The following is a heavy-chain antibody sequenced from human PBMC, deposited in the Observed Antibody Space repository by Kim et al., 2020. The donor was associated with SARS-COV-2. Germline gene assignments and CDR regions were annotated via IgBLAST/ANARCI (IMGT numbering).Heavy chain of an antibody. J-gene: IGHJ4*02. D-gene: IGHD6-13*01. V-gene: IGHV4-59*01. Sequence: SETLSLTCTVSGGSISSYYWSWIRQPPGKGLEWIGYIYYSGSTNYNPSLKSRVTISVDTSKNQFSLKLSSVTAADTAMYYCARGSSSWYSWGQGTLVTVSS. CDR3: ARGSSSWYS. CDR1: GGSISSYY. CDR2: IYYSGST.